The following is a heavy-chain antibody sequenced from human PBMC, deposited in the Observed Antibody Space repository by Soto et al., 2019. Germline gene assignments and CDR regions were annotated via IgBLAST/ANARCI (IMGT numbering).Heavy chain of an antibody. J-gene: IGHJ4*02. Sequence: QVQLVESGGGVVQPGRSLRLSCVASGFTFSSYGMHWVRQAPGKGLEWVAALWYDGSNKYYADSVKGRFTISRDNSKNTLYLQMNSLRAEDTAMYYCARESGSYHLDSWGRGTLVTVSA. CDR3: ARESGSYHLDS. CDR2: LWYDGSNK. CDR1: GFTFSSYG. D-gene: IGHD1-26*01. V-gene: IGHV3-33*01.